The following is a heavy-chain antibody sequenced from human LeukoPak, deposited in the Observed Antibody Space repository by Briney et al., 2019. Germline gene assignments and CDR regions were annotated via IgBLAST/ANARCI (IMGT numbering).Heavy chain of an antibody. V-gene: IGHV1-8*01. CDR2: MNPNSGNT. Sequence: ASVKVSCKASGYTFTSYDINWVRQATGHGLEWMGWMNPNSGNTGYAQKFQGRVTMTRNTSISTAYIELSSLRSEDTAVYYCARAGSGYYYYGMDVWGQGTTVTVSS. D-gene: IGHD1-14*01. J-gene: IGHJ6*02. CDR3: ARAGSGYYYYGMDV. CDR1: GYTFTSYD.